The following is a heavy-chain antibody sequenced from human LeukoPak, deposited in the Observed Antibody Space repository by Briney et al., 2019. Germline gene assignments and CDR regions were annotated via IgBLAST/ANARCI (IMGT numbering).Heavy chain of an antibody. D-gene: IGHD2-2*02. CDR3: AKVVGGYCSSTSCYTSPWDAFDI. J-gene: IGHJ3*02. Sequence: AGGSLRLSCAASGFTFSSYGMHGVRQAPGKGLERVAVISYDGSNKYYADSVKGRFTITRDNSKNTLYLQMNSLRAEDTAVYYCAKVVGGYCSSTSCYTSPWDAFDIWGQGTMVTVSS. CDR1: GFTFSSYG. V-gene: IGHV3-30*18. CDR2: ISYDGSNK.